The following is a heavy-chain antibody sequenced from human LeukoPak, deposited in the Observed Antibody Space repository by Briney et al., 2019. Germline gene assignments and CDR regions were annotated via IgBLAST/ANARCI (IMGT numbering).Heavy chain of an antibody. CDR1: GFTLGDYA. D-gene: IGHD6-13*01. CDR2: INWKSNNI. J-gene: IGHJ6*02. CDR3: ARDRAGYFYAMDV. Sequence: PGGSLRLSCAASGFTLGDYAMHWVRQAPGKGLEWVSGINWKSNNIGYADSVKGRFTISRDNAKNSLYLQMNSLRTEDTALYYCARDRAGYFYAMDVWGQGTSVTVSS. V-gene: IGHV3-9*01.